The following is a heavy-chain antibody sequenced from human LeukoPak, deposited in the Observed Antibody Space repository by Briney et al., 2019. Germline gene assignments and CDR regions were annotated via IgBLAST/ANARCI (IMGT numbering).Heavy chain of an antibody. D-gene: IGHD2-2*01. V-gene: IGHV1-69*05. CDR1: GGTFSSYA. CDR3: ARARYCSSTSCYHWFDP. Sequence: ASVKVSCKASGGTFSSYAISWVRQAPGQGLEWMGGIIPIFGTANYAQKFQGRVTITTDESTSTAYMELSNLRSEDTAVYYCARARYCSSTSCYHWFDPWGQGTLVTVSS. J-gene: IGHJ5*02. CDR2: IIPIFGTA.